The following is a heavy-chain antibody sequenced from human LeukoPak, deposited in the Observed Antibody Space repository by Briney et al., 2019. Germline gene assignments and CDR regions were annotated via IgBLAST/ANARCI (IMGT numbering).Heavy chain of an antibody. CDR2: IYYSGST. D-gene: IGHD3-9*01. Sequence: PSETLSLTCTVSGGSISSYYWSWIRQPPGKGLEWIGYIYYSGSTYYNPSLKSRVTISVDTSKNQFSLKLGSVTAADTAVYYCARVMGGTYDILTGYYLGWFDPWGQGTLVTVSS. V-gene: IGHV4-59*04. CDR3: ARVMGGTYDILTGYYLGWFDP. J-gene: IGHJ5*02. CDR1: GGSISSYY.